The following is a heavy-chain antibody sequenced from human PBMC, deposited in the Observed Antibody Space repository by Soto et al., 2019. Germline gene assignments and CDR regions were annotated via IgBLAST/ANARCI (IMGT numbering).Heavy chain of an antibody. Sequence: SVKVSCKASGFTFTSSAVQWVREARGQRLEWIGWIVVGSGNTNYAQKFQERVTITRDMSTSTAYMELSSLRSEDTAVYYCAAVTRGYSGYDYVDYWGQGTLVTVYS. CDR1: GFTFTSSA. CDR3: AAVTRGYSGYDYVDY. J-gene: IGHJ4*02. CDR2: IVVGSGNT. D-gene: IGHD5-12*01. V-gene: IGHV1-58*01.